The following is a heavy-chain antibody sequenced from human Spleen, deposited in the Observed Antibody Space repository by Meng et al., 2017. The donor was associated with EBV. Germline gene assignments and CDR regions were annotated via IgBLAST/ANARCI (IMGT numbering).Heavy chain of an antibody. CDR2: INESGST. J-gene: IGHJ4*02. D-gene: IGHD4-17*01. CDR1: GGSLSIYT. CDR3: ARGGVGGYGDRF. V-gene: IGHV4-34*01. Sequence: QVQLQEWGVGMLKPSETLSLPCAVSGGSLSIYTWSWIRQSPGKGLEWIGQINESGSTNYNPSLKSRVTISVDTSKNQFSLMLTSMTAADTAVYYCARGGVGGYGDRFWGQGTLVTVSS.